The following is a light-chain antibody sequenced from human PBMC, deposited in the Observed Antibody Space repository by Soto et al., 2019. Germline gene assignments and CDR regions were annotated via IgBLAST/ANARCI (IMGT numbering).Light chain of an antibody. CDR3: QQDHSFPLT. J-gene: IGKJ4*01. V-gene: IGKV1-12*01. CDR1: QGISTW. Sequence: DIQMTPSPSSLSASVGDRVTITCRASQGISTWLAWYQQTPGKAPKLLIYTASTLETGVPSRFGGSGSGAEFTLTITNLQPEDFATYYCQQDHSFPLTFGEGTKVDIK. CDR2: TAS.